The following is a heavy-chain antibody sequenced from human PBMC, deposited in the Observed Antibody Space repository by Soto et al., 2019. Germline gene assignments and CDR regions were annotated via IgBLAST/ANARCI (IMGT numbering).Heavy chain of an antibody. Sequence: QVQLVQSGAEVKKPGASVKVSCKASGYTFTSYGISWVRQAPGQGLEWMGWISAYNGNTNYAQKLQGRGTMTTDTNTSTDDRELRSLRADDTAVYYCARDGDIVLVPAAILYYYSYGMDVWGQGTTVTVAS. CDR3: ARDGDIVLVPAAILYYYSYGMDV. V-gene: IGHV1-18*01. J-gene: IGHJ6*02. CDR1: GYTFTSYG. CDR2: ISAYNGNT. D-gene: IGHD2-2*01.